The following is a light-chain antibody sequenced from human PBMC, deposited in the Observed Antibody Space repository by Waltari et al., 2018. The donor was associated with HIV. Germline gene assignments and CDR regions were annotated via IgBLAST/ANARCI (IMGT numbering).Light chain of an antibody. CDR2: AAS. CDR3: QQYSSSPIT. J-gene: IGKJ5*01. Sequence: EIVLTQSPGTLSLSTGERAPLSCSASQSVTSGYLAWYQQKRGQAPRHVIYAASSRATGIPGRFSGSGSGTDFTLTISRLEPEDFAVYYCQQYSSSPITFGQGTRLEMK. CDR1: QSVTSGY. V-gene: IGKV3-20*01.